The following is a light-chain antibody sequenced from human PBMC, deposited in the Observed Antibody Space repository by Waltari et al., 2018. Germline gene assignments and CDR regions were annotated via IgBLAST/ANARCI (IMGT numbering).Light chain of an antibody. V-gene: IGKV3-11*01. CDR2: DAS. CDR1: QSVSSY. Sequence: EIVLTQSPATLSLSPGERATLSCRASQSVSSYLAWYQQKPGQAPRHLIYDASNRATGIPARFRGSGSGTDFTLTISSLEPEDCAVYYCQQRSHWPTFGGGTKVEIK. J-gene: IGKJ4*01. CDR3: QQRSHWPT.